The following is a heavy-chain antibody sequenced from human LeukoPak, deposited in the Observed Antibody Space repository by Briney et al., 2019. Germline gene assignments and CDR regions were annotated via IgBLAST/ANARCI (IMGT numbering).Heavy chain of an antibody. CDR3: ARDPHRRFLEWLLRAFDI. CDR2: ISGSGGKT. D-gene: IGHD3-3*01. CDR1: GFTFSSYE. V-gene: IGHV3-23*01. J-gene: IGHJ3*02. Sequence: GGSLRLSCAASGFTFSSYEMNWVRQAPGKGLEWVSVISGSGGKTYYADSLKGRFTISRDDSKNTLYLQMNSLRAEDTAVYYCARDPHRRFLEWLLRAFDIWGQGTMVTVSS.